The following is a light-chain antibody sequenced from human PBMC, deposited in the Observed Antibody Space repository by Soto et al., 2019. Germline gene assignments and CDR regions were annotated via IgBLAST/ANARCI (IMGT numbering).Light chain of an antibody. CDR1: QSVSTN. V-gene: IGKV3-15*01. J-gene: IGKJ2*01. CDR3: QQYSKWPSYT. Sequence: EIVMTQSPATLSVSPGERAALSCRASQSVSTNLAWYQQKPGQAPRLLIYSSSTRATNIPARFSGSGSGTESTLTISSLQSEDFAVYYCQQYSKWPSYTFGQGTKVDIK. CDR2: SSS.